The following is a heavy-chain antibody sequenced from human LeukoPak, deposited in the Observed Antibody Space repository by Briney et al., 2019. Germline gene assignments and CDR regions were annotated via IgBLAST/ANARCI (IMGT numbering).Heavy chain of an antibody. CDR3: ARKGTYCSGGSCSSGPFDY. J-gene: IGHJ4*02. V-gene: IGHV3-7*03. D-gene: IGHD2-15*01. Sequence: GGSLRLSCAASGFTFSSYWMSWVRRAPGKGLEWVANINHDGSEKYYVDSVKGRFTISRDNAKNSLYLQMNSLRAEDTALYYCARKGTYCSGGSCSSGPFDYSGQGTLVTVSS. CDR2: INHDGSEK. CDR1: GFTFSSYW.